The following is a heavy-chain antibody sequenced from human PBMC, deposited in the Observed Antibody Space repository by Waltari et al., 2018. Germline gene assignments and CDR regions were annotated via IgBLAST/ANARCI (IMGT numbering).Heavy chain of an antibody. Sequence: QVQLQESGPGLVKPSETLSLTCSVSGGSISGFFWSWIRQPPGKGLEWIGYIFFSGSTNYNPSLRSRVTISVDTSRNQFSLKLTSMTAADTAVYYCARAPQSWLLSSNLHYFDYWGQGTLVTVSS. CDR1: GGSISGFF. CDR3: ARAPQSWLLSSNLHYFDY. V-gene: IGHV4-59*01. D-gene: IGHD3-3*01. J-gene: IGHJ4*02. CDR2: IFFSGST.